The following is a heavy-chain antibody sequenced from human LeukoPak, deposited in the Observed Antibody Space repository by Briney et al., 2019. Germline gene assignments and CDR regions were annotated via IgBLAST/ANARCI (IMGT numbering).Heavy chain of an antibody. CDR2: IYDSGST. Sequence: KPSETLSLTCTVSGGSIRSSYYYWGWIRQPPGKGLEWIGSIYDSGSTYYNPSLKSRVTISVDTSKNQFSLKLNSVTAADTAVYYCARLQGVLRVHTYYFDYWGQGTLVTVSS. J-gene: IGHJ4*02. D-gene: IGHD3-3*01. V-gene: IGHV4-39*01. CDR3: ARLQGVLRVHTYYFDY. CDR1: GGSIRSSYYY.